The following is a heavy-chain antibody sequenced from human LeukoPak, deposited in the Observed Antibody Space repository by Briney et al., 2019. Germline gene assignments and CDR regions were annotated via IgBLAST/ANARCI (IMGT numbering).Heavy chain of an antibody. J-gene: IGHJ6*02. CDR1: GYTFTGFA. CDR2: INTNTGHP. Sequence: ASVTVSCKASGYTFTGFAMNWVRQAPGQGLEWMGWINTNTGHPTYAQGFTGRFVFSLDTSVRTAYLQITSLKAEDTALYYCAKEQTPYDFWSGYETYGMDVWSQGTTVTVSS. CDR3: AKEQTPYDFWSGYETYGMDV. D-gene: IGHD3-3*01. V-gene: IGHV7-4-1*02.